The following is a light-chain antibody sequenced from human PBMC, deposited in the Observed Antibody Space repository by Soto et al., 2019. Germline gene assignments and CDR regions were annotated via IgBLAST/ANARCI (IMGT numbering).Light chain of an antibody. J-gene: IGKJ1*01. CDR1: QSVSSS. Sequence: DMVMTQSPATLSVSPGERATLSCRASQSVSSSLAWYQQKPGQAPRLLIYGASSRATGIPDRFSGSGSGTDFTLTISRLEPEDFAVYYCQQYGSSPTWTFGQGTKVDIK. CDR2: GAS. CDR3: QQYGSSPTWT. V-gene: IGKV3-20*01.